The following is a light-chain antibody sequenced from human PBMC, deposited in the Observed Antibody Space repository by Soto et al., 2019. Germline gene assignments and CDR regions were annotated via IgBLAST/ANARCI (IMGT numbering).Light chain of an antibody. CDR1: QSVGSSY. J-gene: IGKJ5*01. Sequence: EIVLTQPPGTPSLSPGERATLSCRASQSVGSSYLAWYQQKPGQAPRLLIYDASNRATGIPARFSGSGSGTDFTLTISSLEPGDFAVYYCQQRSDWPPITFGQGTRLEIK. CDR2: DAS. V-gene: IGKV3-11*01. CDR3: QQRSDWPPIT.